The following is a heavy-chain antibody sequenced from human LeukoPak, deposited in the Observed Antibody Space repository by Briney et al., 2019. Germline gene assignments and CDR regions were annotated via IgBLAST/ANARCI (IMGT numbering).Heavy chain of an antibody. D-gene: IGHD3-3*01. CDR3: ARDKVRVGVGASDY. CDR1: GFTFNYYS. J-gene: IGHJ4*02. Sequence: GGSLRLSCAASGFTFNYYSMNWVRQAPGKGLEWVSYISSDSDTVFYADSVMGRFTISRDNGQNSLYLQMNSLRAEDTAVYFCARDKVRVGVGASDYWGQGTLVTVSS. V-gene: IGHV3-48*01. CDR2: ISSDSDTV.